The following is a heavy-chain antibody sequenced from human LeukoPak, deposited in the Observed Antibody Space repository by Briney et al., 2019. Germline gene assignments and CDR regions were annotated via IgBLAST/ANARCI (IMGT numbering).Heavy chain of an antibody. CDR2: IYYSGST. D-gene: IGHD6-6*01. Sequence: SETLSLTCTVSGGSISSGDYYWSWIRQPPGKGLEWIGYIYYSGSTYYNPSLKSRVTISVGTSKNQFSLKLSSVTAADTAVYYCARQSIAARKNRFDPRGQGTLVTVSS. V-gene: IGHV4-30-4*08. J-gene: IGHJ5*02. CDR1: GGSISSGDYY. CDR3: ARQSIAARKNRFDP.